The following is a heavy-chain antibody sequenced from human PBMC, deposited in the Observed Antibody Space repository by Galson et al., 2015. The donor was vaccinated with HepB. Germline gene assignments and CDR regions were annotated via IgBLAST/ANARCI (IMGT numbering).Heavy chain of an antibody. D-gene: IGHD3-10*01. CDR1: GYTFTSYG. CDR3: ASAMVRGVITRYYYYGMDV. CDR2: ISAYNGNT. Sequence: SVKVSCKASGYTFTSYGISWVRQAPGQGLEWMGWISAYNGNTNYAQKLQGRVTMTTDTSTSTAYMELRSLRSDDTAVYYCASAMVRGVITRYYYYGMDVWGQGTTVTVSS. J-gene: IGHJ6*02. V-gene: IGHV1-18*01.